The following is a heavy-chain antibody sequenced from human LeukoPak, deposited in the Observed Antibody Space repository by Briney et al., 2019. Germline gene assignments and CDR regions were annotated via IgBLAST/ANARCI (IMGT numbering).Heavy chain of an antibody. CDR3: ARHSPANKWLVQNYYMDV. V-gene: IGHV4-39*01. CDR1: GGSMRTVSYY. CDR2: IYYSGST. J-gene: IGHJ6*03. Sequence: PSETLSLTCTVSGGSMRTVSYYWGWIRQPPGKGLEWIGSIYYSGSTYYNPSLKSRATISVDASKNQFSLKLSSVTAADTAVYYCARHSPANKWLVQNYYMDVWGKGTTVTVSS. D-gene: IGHD6-19*01.